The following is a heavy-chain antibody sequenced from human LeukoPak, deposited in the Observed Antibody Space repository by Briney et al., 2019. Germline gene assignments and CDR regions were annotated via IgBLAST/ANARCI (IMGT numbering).Heavy chain of an antibody. J-gene: IGHJ6*03. Sequence: SVKVSCKASGFTFTSSAMQWVRQARGQRLEWIGWIVVGSGNTNYAQKFQERVTITRDMSTSTAYMELSSLRSEDTAVYYCARLRGLWFGEYYYMDVWGKGTTVTVSS. CDR3: ARLRGLWFGEYYYMDV. V-gene: IGHV1-58*02. D-gene: IGHD3-10*01. CDR1: GFTFTSSA. CDR2: IVVGSGNT.